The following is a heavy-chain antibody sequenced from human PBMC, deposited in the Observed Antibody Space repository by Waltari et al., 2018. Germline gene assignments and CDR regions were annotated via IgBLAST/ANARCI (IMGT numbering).Heavy chain of an antibody. CDR1: GGSISSGSYY. V-gene: IGHV4-61*02. J-gene: IGHJ3*02. D-gene: IGHD3-22*01. CDR2: IYTSGST. Sequence: QVQLQESGPGLVKPSQTLSLTCTVSGGSISSGSYYWSWIRQPAGKGLEWIGRIYTSGSTNYNPSLKSRVTISVDTSKNQFSLKLSSVTAADTAVYYCASYYDSSGTDAFDIWGQGTMVTVSS. CDR3: ASYYDSSGTDAFDI.